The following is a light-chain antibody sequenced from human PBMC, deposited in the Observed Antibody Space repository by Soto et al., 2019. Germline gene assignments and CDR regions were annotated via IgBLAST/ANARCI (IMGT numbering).Light chain of an antibody. CDR2: AAS. Sequence: DIQMTQAPSSLSASVGDRVTMTGRASQSINNYVDWYQQKPGQFPQLLIYAASTLQSGVPSRFSGSGSGTGFTLTISCLQSEDFATYYCQQYYSSPPTFGGGTKVDIK. J-gene: IGKJ4*01. CDR1: QSINNY. CDR3: QQYYSSPPT. V-gene: IGKV1-16*01.